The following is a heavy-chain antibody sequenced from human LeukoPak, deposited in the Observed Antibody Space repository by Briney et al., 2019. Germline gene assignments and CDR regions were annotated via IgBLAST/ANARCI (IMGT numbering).Heavy chain of an antibody. J-gene: IGHJ4*02. Sequence: ASVKVSCKASGYTFIHYFIRWVRQAPGQGLEWMGRINSNTGGTEYTQKFQGRDTMTRDTSITTVYMELTVLTSDDTAVYYCARDLSSTSNWELDYWGQGTLVTVSS. D-gene: IGHD7-27*01. V-gene: IGHV1-2*06. CDR3: ARDLSSTSNWELDY. CDR2: INSNTGGT. CDR1: GYTFIHYF.